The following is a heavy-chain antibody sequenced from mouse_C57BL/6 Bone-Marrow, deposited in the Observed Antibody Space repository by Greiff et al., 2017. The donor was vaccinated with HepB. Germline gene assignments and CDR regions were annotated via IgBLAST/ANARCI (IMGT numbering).Heavy chain of an antibody. J-gene: IGHJ4*01. V-gene: IGHV5-17*01. CDR2: ISSGSSTI. CDR1: GFTFSDYG. Sequence: EVKLMESGGGLVKPGGSLKLSCAASGFTFSDYGMHWVRQAPEKGLEWVAYISSGSSTIYYADTVKGRFTISRDNAKNTLFLQMTSLRAEDTAMYYCAREDSSGLYYYAMDYWGQGTSVTGSS. CDR3: AREDSSGLYYYAMDY. D-gene: IGHD3-2*02.